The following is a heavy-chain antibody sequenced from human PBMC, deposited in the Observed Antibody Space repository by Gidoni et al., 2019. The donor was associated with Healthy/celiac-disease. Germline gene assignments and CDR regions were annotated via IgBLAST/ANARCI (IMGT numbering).Heavy chain of an antibody. J-gene: IGHJ6*02. CDR2: IYTSGST. CDR1: GGSISSGSYY. CDR3: ARDRGGYGMDV. D-gene: IGHD3-16*01. Sequence: QVQLQESGPGLVKPSQTLSLTCTVSGGSISSGSYYWSWIRQPAGKGLEWIGRIYTSGSTNYNPSLKSRVTMSVDTSKNQFSLKLSSVTAADTAVYYCARDRGGYGMDVWGQGTTVTVSS. V-gene: IGHV4-61*02.